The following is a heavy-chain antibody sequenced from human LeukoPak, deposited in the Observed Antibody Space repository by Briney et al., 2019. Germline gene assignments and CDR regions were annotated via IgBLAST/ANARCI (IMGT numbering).Heavy chain of an antibody. J-gene: IGHJ4*02. CDR1: GFTLSSYE. CDR2: ISSSGSTM. D-gene: IGHD4-17*01. Sequence: TGGSQRLSCAASGFTLSSYEMNLFRQAPGKGLEWVSYISSSGSTMYYADSVKGRFTISRDNAKNSLYLQMNSLRAEDTAVYYCARIMTTVTTLDYWGQGTLVTVSS. V-gene: IGHV3-48*03. CDR3: ARIMTTVTTLDY.